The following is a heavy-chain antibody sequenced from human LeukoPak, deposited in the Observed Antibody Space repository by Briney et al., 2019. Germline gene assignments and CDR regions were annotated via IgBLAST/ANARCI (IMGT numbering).Heavy chain of an antibody. Sequence: ASVKVSCKASGYTFAVYHMHWVRQAPGQGLEWMGGIIPIFGTANYAQKFQGRVTITADESTSTAYMELSSLRSEDTAVYYCAREGAGHYDILTGYYYFDYWGQGTLVTVSS. D-gene: IGHD3-9*01. J-gene: IGHJ4*02. CDR1: GYTFAVYH. CDR2: IIPIFGTA. V-gene: IGHV1-69*13. CDR3: AREGAGHYDILTGYYYFDY.